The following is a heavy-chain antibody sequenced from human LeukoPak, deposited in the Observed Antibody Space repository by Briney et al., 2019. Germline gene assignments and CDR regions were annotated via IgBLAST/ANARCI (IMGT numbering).Heavy chain of an antibody. Sequence: PSETLSLTCTVSGYSISSGYYWGWIRQPPGKGLEWIGSIYHSGSTYYNPSLKSRVTISVDTSKNQFSLKLSSVTAADTAVYYCARPREQWLPPSAFDIWGQGTMVTVSS. CDR1: GYSISSGYY. CDR3: ARPREQWLPPSAFDI. CDR2: IYHSGST. J-gene: IGHJ3*02. D-gene: IGHD6-19*01. V-gene: IGHV4-38-2*02.